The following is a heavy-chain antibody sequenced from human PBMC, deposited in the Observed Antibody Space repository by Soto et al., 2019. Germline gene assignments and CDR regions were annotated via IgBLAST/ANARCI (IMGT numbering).Heavy chain of an antibody. J-gene: IGHJ6*02. D-gene: IGHD2-2*01. V-gene: IGHV3-7*01. Sequence: XGSLRLSCAAAGFTLSSYWMSWVRQAPGKGLEWVANIKQDGSEKYYVDSVKGRFTISRDNAKNSLYLQMNSLRAEDTAVYYCARDDSADCSSTSCYRRPDYYYGMDVWGQGTTVTVSS. CDR1: GFTLSSYW. CDR2: IKQDGSEK. CDR3: ARDDSADCSSTSCYRRPDYYYGMDV.